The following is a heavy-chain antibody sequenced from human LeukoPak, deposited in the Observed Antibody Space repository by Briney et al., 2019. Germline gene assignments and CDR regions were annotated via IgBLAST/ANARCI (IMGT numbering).Heavy chain of an antibody. Sequence: GGSLRLSCAASEFTFSSYAISWVRQAPGKGLEWVSTISGSGGSTYYADSVKGRFTISRDNSKNTLYLQMNSLRAEDTAVYYCARTGGGLWTGAFDIWGQGTMVTVSS. D-gene: IGHD2-21*01. CDR3: ARTGGGLWTGAFDI. CDR1: EFTFSSYA. CDR2: ISGSGGST. J-gene: IGHJ3*02. V-gene: IGHV3-23*01.